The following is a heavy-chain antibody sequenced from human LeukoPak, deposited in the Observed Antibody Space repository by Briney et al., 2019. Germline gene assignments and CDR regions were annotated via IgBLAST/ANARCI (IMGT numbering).Heavy chain of an antibody. V-gene: IGHV3-23*01. J-gene: IGHJ4*02. CDR2: ISGSGGTT. Sequence: PGGSLRLSCAASGFTFSSYAMSWVRQAPGKGLKWVSAISGSGGTTSYADSVKGRFTSSRDISKNTLYLQMNSLRAEDTAIYYCAKSRVSSIYGSYDYWGQGTLVTVSS. CDR1: GFTFSSYA. D-gene: IGHD3-10*01. CDR3: AKSRVSSIYGSYDY.